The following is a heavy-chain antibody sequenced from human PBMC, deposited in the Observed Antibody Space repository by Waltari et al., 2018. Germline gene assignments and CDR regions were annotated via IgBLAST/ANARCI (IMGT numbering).Heavy chain of an antibody. Sequence: EVQLVESGGGLVQPGGSLRLSCAASGFPFSSYWMTWVRQAPGKGLEWVANIKPDGSEKYYVDSVKGRFTISRDNAKESLFLQMNSLRGEDTAVYYCVGYGHWGQGTQVTVSS. J-gene: IGHJ1*01. CDR3: VGYGH. V-gene: IGHV3-7*01. CDR1: GFPFSSYW. CDR2: IKPDGSEK. D-gene: IGHD5-12*01.